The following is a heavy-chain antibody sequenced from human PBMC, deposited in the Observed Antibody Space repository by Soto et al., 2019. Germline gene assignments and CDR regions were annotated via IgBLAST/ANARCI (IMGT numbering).Heavy chain of an antibody. CDR3: ARDKGYDSSGYYLLMDV. D-gene: IGHD3-22*01. V-gene: IGHV1-3*01. J-gene: IGHJ6*02. Sequence: GASVKVSCKASGYTFTSYAMHWVRQAPGQRLEWMGWINAGNGNTKYSQKFQGRVTITRDTSASTAYMELSSLRSEDTAVYYCARDKGYDSSGYYLLMDVWGQGTTVTVS. CDR2: INAGNGNT. CDR1: GYTFTSYA.